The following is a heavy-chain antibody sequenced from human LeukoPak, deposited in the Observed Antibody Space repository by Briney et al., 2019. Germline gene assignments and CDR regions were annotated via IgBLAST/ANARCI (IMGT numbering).Heavy chain of an antibody. CDR1: GYSFTSYW. J-gene: IGHJ4*02. Sequence: PGESLKISCKGSGYSFTSYWIGRVRQMPGKGLEWMGIINPGYSDIRYSPSFQGQVTISADQSISTAYLQWSSLKASDTAIYYCARHDKGYSGYVTLDYWGQGTLVTVSS. CDR3: ARHDKGYSGYVTLDY. V-gene: IGHV5-51*01. D-gene: IGHD5-12*01. CDR2: INPGYSDI.